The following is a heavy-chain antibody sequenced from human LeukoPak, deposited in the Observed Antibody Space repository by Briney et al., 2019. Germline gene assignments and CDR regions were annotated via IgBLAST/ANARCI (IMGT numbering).Heavy chain of an antibody. CDR3: AREILAPGKTHDY. J-gene: IGHJ4*02. V-gene: IGHV3-23*01. CDR2: ISGSGGST. Sequence: GGSLRLSCAASGFTFSSYAMSWVRQAPGKGLEWVSAISGSGGSTYYADSVKGRFTISRDNSKNSLYLQMNSLRAEDTAVYYCAREILAPGKTHDYWGQGTLVTVSS. CDR1: GFTFSSYA.